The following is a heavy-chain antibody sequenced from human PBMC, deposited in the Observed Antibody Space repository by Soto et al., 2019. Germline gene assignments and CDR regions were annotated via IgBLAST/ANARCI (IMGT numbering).Heavy chain of an antibody. CDR2: INAGNGNT. Sequence: WASVKVSCKASGYTFTSYAMHWVRQAPGQRLEWMGWINAGNGNTKYSQKFRGRVTITRDTSASTAYMELSSLRSEDTAVYYCARGWELAPFDYWGQGTLVTVSS. CDR3: ARGWELAPFDY. CDR1: GYTFTSYA. V-gene: IGHV1-3*01. J-gene: IGHJ4*02. D-gene: IGHD1-26*01.